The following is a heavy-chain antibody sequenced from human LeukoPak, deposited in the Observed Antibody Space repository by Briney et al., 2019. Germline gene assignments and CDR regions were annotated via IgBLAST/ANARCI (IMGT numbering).Heavy chain of an antibody. CDR1: GGTFSSYA. CDR2: IIPIFGTA. V-gene: IGHV1-69*06. D-gene: IGHD3-10*01. J-gene: IGHJ5*02. Sequence: SVTVSCKASGGTFSSYAISWVRQAPGQGLEWMGGIIPIFGTANYAQKFQGRVTITADKSTSTAYMELSSLRSEDTAVYYCAVYYYGSGTPPFDPWGQGTLVTVSS. CDR3: AVYYYGSGTPPFDP.